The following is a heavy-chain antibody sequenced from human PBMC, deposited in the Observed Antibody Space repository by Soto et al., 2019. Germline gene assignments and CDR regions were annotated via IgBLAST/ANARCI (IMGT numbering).Heavy chain of an antibody. Sequence: GGSLRLSCAASGFTFSSYAMSWVRQAPWKGLEWVSAINGSGDSTYYADSVKGRFTISRDNSKNTLYLQMNSLRAEDTAVYYCYNTGGKTVVIGPFYYFDYWGQGTLVTVSS. CDR3: YNTGGKTVVIGPFYYFDY. V-gene: IGHV3-23*01. CDR2: INGSGDST. D-gene: IGHD3-22*01. CDR1: GFTFSSYA. J-gene: IGHJ4*02.